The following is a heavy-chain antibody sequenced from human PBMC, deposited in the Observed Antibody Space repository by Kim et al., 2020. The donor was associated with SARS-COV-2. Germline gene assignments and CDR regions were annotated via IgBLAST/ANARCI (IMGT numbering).Heavy chain of an antibody. CDR3: ARDEEYYDFWSGYSPYGMDV. CDR2: IYTSGST. J-gene: IGHJ6*02. Sequence: SETLSLTCTVSGGSISSYYWSWIRQPAGKGLEWIGRIYTSGSTNYNPSLKSRVTMSVDTSKNQFSLKLSSVTAADTAVFYCARDEEYYDFWSGYSPYGMDVWGQGTTVTVSS. CDR1: GGSISSYY. D-gene: IGHD3-3*01. V-gene: IGHV4-4*07.